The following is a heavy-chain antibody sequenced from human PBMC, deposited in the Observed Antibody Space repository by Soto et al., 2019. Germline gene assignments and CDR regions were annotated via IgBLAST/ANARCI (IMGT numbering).Heavy chain of an antibody. CDR2: ISAYSGNT. CDR3: ARQYDILTGYYLEVGY. V-gene: IGHV1-18*01. Sequence: QVQLVQSGAEVKKPGASVKVSCKASGYTFTSYGISWVRQAPGQGPEWMGWISAYSGNTNYAQNLQGRVTMTTDTSTSTAYMELRSLRSDDTAVYYCARQYDILTGYYLEVGYWGQGTLVTVSS. D-gene: IGHD3-9*01. CDR1: GYTFTSYG. J-gene: IGHJ4*02.